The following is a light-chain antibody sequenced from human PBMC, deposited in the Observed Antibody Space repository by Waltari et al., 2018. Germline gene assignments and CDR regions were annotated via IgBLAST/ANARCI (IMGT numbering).Light chain of an antibody. CDR1: QSVSRS. Sequence: EIVLTQFPGTLSLSPGDRATLSCRASQSVSRSLAWYQQKPGQAPRLLIYGASSRATGVPDRFSGSGSGTDFSLTISRLEPEDFAVYYCQHYVRLPVSFGQGTKVEIK. J-gene: IGKJ1*01. V-gene: IGKV3-20*01. CDR3: QHYVRLPVS. CDR2: GAS.